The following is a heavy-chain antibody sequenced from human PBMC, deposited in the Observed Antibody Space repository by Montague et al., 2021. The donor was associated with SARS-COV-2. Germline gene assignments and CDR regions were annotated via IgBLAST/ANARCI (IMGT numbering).Heavy chain of an antibody. CDR3: ARLPYILPGYAYFDF. V-gene: IGHV4-59*08. CDR1: GDSISNYY. CDR2: IYYSGST. D-gene: IGHD3-9*01. Sequence: SETLSLTCTVSGDSISNYYWSWIRRPPGEGLEWLGYIYYSGSTNXNPSLKSRVTISVDTSKNQFSLRLSSVTAADTAVYYSARLPYILPGYAYFDFWGQGSLVIVSS. J-gene: IGHJ4*02.